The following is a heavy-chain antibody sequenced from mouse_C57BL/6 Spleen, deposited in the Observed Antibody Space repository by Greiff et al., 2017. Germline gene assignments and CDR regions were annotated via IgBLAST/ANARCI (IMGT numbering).Heavy chain of an antibody. V-gene: IGHV1-54*01. Sequence: VQLQQSGAELVRPGTSVKVSCKASGYAFTNYLIEWVKQRPGQGLEWIGVINPGSGGTNYNEKFKGKATLTEYKSSSTAYMRLSSLTSEDSAVYFCARSASSYWYFDVWGTGTTVTVSS. J-gene: IGHJ1*03. D-gene: IGHD1-1*01. CDR2: INPGSGGT. CDR1: GYAFTNYL. CDR3: ARSASSYWYFDV.